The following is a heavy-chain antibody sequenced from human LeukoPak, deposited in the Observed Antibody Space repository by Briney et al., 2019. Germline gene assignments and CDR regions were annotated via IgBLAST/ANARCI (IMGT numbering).Heavy chain of an antibody. J-gene: IGHJ4*02. CDR3: AKGFFGSGSFPHNFDY. CDR1: GFTFSSFA. D-gene: IGHD3-10*01. V-gene: IGHV3-23*01. Sequence: PGGSLRLPCAASGFTFSSFAMHWVRQAPGKGLEWVAVVRGNGDSTHYADSVKGRFTISRDNSKNTLYLQMNSLRDEDTAVYYCAKGFFGSGSFPHNFDYWGQGTLVTVSS. CDR2: VRGNGDST.